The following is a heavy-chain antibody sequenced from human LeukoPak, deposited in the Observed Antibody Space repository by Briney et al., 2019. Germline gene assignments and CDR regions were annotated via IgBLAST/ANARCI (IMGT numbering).Heavy chain of an antibody. CDR2: IWYDGSNK. J-gene: IGHJ4*02. D-gene: IGHD6-13*01. Sequence: GGSLRLSCAASGFTFSSYGMHWVRQAPGKGLEWVAVIWYDGSNKYYADSVKGRFTISRDNSKNTLHLQMNSLRAEDTAVYYCAKDLGIAAAQDYWGQGTLVTVSS. V-gene: IGHV3-33*06. CDR3: AKDLGIAAAQDY. CDR1: GFTFSSYG.